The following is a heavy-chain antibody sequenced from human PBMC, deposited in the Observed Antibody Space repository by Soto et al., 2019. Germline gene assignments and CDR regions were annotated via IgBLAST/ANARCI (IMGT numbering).Heavy chain of an antibody. D-gene: IGHD6-13*01. CDR3: AREARVAAAGNGMDV. CDR1: GYTFTSYY. CDR2: INPSGGST. V-gene: IGHV1-46*01. Sequence: GASVKVSCKASGYTFTSYYMHWVRQAPGQGLEWMGIINPSGGSTSYAQKFQGRVTMTRDTSTSTVYMELSSLRSEDTAVYYCAREARVAAAGNGMDVWGQGTTVTVSS. J-gene: IGHJ6*02.